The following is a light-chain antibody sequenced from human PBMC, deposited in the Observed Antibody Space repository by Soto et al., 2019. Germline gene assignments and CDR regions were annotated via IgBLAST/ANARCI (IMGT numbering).Light chain of an antibody. Sequence: EIVLTQSPATLSLSPGQRATLSCMAGQSVSTYLAWYQQKPGQAPRLFIYDTSKRATGIPARFSGSGSGTDFTLTISSLEPEDFAVYYCQQHSSLITFGQGTRLEIK. CDR3: QQHSSLIT. CDR2: DTS. V-gene: IGKV3-11*01. CDR1: QSVSTY. J-gene: IGKJ5*01.